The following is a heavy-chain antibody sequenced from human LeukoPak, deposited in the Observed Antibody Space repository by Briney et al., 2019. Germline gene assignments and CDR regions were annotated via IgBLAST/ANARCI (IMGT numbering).Heavy chain of an antibody. Sequence: GASVKVSCKASGYTFTGYYMHWVRQAPGQGLEWMGWINPNSGGTNYAQKFQGWVTMTRDTSISTAYMELSRLRSEDTAIYYCAKIAASDTGEGYWGQGTLVTVSS. CDR1: GYTFTGYY. CDR3: AKIAASDTGEGY. J-gene: IGHJ4*02. D-gene: IGHD6-13*01. V-gene: IGHV1-2*04. CDR2: INPNSGGT.